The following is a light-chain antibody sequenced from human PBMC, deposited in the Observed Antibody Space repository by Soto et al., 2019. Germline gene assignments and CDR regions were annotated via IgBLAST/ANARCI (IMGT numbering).Light chain of an antibody. J-gene: IGLJ1*01. V-gene: IGLV2-8*01. CDR3: SSYAGSNIYV. CDR2: EVT. Sequence: QSALTQPPAASGSPGQSVTISCIGTSSDVGDYNYVSWYQHHPGKAPKLMIFEVTKRPSGVPDRFSGSKSGNTASLTISGLQAEDEADYYCSSYAGSNIYVFGTGTKLT. CDR1: SSDVGDYNY.